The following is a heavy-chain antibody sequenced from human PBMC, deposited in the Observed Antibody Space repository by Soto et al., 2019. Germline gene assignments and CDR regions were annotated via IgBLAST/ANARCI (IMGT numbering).Heavy chain of an antibody. V-gene: IGHV4-59*08. CDR2: IYYNGDT. CDR1: GGCISSYY. CDR3: AKSTSAFDI. J-gene: IGHJ3*02. Sequence: SETLSLTCTVSGGCISSYYGSWIRQPPGKGLEWIGYIYYNGDTNHNPPLKSRVTMSVDTSKNQLSLRLSSVTAADTAVYFCAKSTSAFDIWGQGTMVTVSS. D-gene: IGHD3-16*01.